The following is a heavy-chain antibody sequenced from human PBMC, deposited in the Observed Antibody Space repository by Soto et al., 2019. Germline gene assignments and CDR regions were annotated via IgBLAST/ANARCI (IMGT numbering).Heavy chain of an antibody. D-gene: IGHD6-6*01. Sequence: QVHLVQSGAEVKKPGASVKVSCKGSGYAFTTYGITWVRQAPGQGLEWMGWISAHNGNTNYAQKLQGRVTVTRDPSTGTAYMDRRSLRSDDTAVYYCARGRDGDYWGQGALVTVSS. V-gene: IGHV1-18*01. CDR1: GYAFTTYG. CDR3: ARGRDGDY. J-gene: IGHJ4*02. CDR2: ISAHNGNT.